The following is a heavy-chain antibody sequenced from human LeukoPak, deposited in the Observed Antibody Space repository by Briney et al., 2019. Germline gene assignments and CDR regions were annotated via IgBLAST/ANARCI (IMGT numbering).Heavy chain of an antibody. J-gene: IGHJ4*02. V-gene: IGHV3-23*01. Sequence: PGGSLRLSCAASGFILSSYAMSWVRQAPGKGLEWVSAIGGSGGSTYYADSVKGRFTISRDNTKNTLYLQMNRLRAEDTAVYYCAKVRSSGSYRGVFDYWGQGTLVTVSS. D-gene: IGHD1-26*01. CDR2: IGGSGGST. CDR1: GFILSSYA. CDR3: AKVRSSGSYRGVFDY.